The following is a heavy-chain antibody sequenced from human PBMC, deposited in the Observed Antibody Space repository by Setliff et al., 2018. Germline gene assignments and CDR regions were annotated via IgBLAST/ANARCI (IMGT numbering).Heavy chain of an antibody. V-gene: IGHV5-10-1*01. CDR2: IDPSDSYT. Sequence: PGESLKISWKGSGYSFSNFWIGWVRQMPGKGLEWMGRIDPSDSYTTYSPSVQGHVTISADKSISTAYLQWSRLEASDTAMYYCARTPDGAAGMMYFQHWGQGTLVTVSS. J-gene: IGHJ1*01. D-gene: IGHD6-13*01. CDR1: GYSFSNFW. CDR3: ARTPDGAAGMMYFQH.